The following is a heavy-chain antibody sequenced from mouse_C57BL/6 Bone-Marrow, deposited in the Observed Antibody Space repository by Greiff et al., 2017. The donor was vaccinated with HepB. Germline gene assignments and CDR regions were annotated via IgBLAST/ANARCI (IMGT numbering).Heavy chain of an antibody. CDR3: TDIDYYGSSYVAWFAY. V-gene: IGHV6-3*01. CDR1: GFTFSNYW. D-gene: IGHD1-1*01. Sequence: EVQLVESGGGLVQPGGSMKLSCVASGFTFSNYWMNWVRQSPEKGLEWVAQIRLKSDNYATHYAESVKGRFTISRDDSKSSVYLQMNNLRAEDTGIYYCTDIDYYGSSYVAWFAYWGQGTLVTVSA. J-gene: IGHJ3*01. CDR2: IRLKSDNYAT.